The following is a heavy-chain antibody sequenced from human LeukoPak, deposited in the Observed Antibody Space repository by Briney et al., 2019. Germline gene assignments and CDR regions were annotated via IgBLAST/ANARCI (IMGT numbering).Heavy chain of an antibody. Sequence: AGGSLRLSCEASGFTFSTYNMVWVRQAPGMGLVWLASVSHRSTAIYYSDPVKGRFTVSRDNAKRSVSLQMNSLRGEDSAIYYCARDLFNRDGYDLWGPGTTVIVSS. V-gene: IGHV3-48*04. CDR3: ARDLFNRDGYDL. CDR1: GFTFSTYN. J-gene: IGHJ3*01. CDR2: VSHRSTAI. D-gene: IGHD5-24*01.